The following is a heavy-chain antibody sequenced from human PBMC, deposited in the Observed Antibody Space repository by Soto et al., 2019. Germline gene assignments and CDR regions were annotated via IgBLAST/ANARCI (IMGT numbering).Heavy chain of an antibody. V-gene: IGHV3-11*06. J-gene: IGHJ6*02. Sequence: GGSLKISCAASGFTFSDYYMSWIRQAPGKGLEWVAYISSSSSYTNYADSVKGRFTISRDNAKNSLYLQMNSLRAEDTAVYYCARDTTVTTLRRNYYYYGMDVWGQGTTVTVSS. D-gene: IGHD4-17*01. CDR3: ARDTTVTTLRRNYYYYGMDV. CDR2: ISSSSSYT. CDR1: GFTFSDYY.